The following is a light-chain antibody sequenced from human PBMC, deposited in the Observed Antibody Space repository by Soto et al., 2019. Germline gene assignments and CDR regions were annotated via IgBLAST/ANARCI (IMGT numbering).Light chain of an antibody. J-gene: IGKJ1*01. Sequence: DIQMTQSPSALSAALGDRVSITCRASQSISIWLAWYQQKPGKAPKLLIYAASSLESGVPSRFSGGGSGTDFTLNISSLQPDDFATYYCQQNYRATPWTFGQGTKVDIK. CDR3: QQNYRATPWT. V-gene: IGKV1-5*03. CDR1: QSISIW. CDR2: AAS.